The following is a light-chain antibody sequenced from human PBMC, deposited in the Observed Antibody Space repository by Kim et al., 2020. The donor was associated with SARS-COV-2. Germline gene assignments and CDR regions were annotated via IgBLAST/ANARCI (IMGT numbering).Light chain of an antibody. CDR1: KLGDKY. Sequence: VSPGQTASITCSGDKLGDKYASWYQQKPGQSPVLVIYQDTKRPSGIPERFSGSNSGNTATLTISGTQAMDEADYYCQAWDSSTVVFGAGTQVTVL. CDR3: QAWDSSTVV. J-gene: IGLJ1*01. CDR2: QDT. V-gene: IGLV3-1*01.